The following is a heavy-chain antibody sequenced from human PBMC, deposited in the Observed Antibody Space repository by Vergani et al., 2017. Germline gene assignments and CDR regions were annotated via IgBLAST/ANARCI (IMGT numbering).Heavy chain of an antibody. D-gene: IGHD3-3*01. CDR1: GGSISNNNW. J-gene: IGHJ4*02. CDR2: IYHSGNT. Sequence: QVQLQESGPGLVKPSGTLSLTCAVSGGSISNNNWWSWVRQPPGKGLEWIGEIYHSGNTNYNPSLQSRATISGDESKNQFSLKLNSVTAADTAVYYCASLRFLQCTPVDYWGQGTLVTVSS. V-gene: IGHV4-4*02. CDR3: ASLRFLQCTPVDY.